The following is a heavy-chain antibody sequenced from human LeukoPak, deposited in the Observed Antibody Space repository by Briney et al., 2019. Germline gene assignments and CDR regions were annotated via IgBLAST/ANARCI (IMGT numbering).Heavy chain of an antibody. J-gene: IGHJ4*02. V-gene: IGHV3-30*18. CDR1: GFTFSSYG. CDR3: ANSHYN. Sequence: GGSLRLSSAASGFTFSSYGMHWVRQAPGKGLEWVAVISYDGSNKYYADSVKGRFTISRDNSKNTLYLQMNSLRAEDTAVYYCANSHYNWGQGTLVTVSS. CDR2: ISYDGSNK. D-gene: IGHD3-10*01.